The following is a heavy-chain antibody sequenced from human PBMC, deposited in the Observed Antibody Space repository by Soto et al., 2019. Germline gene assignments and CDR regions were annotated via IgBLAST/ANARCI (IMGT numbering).Heavy chain of an antibody. Sequence: SETLSLTCTVSGGSISSGDYYWNWIRQPPGKDLEWIGYIYYSGSAYYNPSLQSRITISVDTSKNQFSLQLTSVTAADTAVYYCARALKEYYYDSSPYYFFDYWGQGALVTAPQ. CDR3: ARALKEYYYDSSPYYFFDY. J-gene: IGHJ4*02. D-gene: IGHD3-22*01. V-gene: IGHV4-30-4*01. CDR2: IYYSGSA. CDR1: GGSISSGDYY.